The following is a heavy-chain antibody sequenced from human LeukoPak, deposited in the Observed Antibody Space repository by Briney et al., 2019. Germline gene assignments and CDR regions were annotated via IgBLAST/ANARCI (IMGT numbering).Heavy chain of an antibody. CDR3: ARAPVRVEAFDI. D-gene: IGHD3-10*01. Sequence: GGSLRLSCAASGFTVSSNYMSWVRQAPGKGLEWVSVIYSGGSTYYADSVKGRFTISRDNSKNTLYLQMNSLRAEDTAVYYCARAPVRVEAFDIWGQGTMVTVSS. CDR1: GFTVSSNY. V-gene: IGHV3-66*01. J-gene: IGHJ3*02. CDR2: IYSGGST.